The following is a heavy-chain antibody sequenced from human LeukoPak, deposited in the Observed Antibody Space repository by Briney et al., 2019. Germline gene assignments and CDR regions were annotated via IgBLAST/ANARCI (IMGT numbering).Heavy chain of an antibody. Sequence: PGGPLRLSCAASGFTFSSYSMNWVRQAPGKGLEWVSSISSSSSYIYYADSVKGRFTISRDNAKNSLYLQTNSLRAEDTAVYYCARDRGVPNFDYWGQGTLVTVSS. CDR2: ISSSSSYI. CDR1: GFTFSSYS. J-gene: IGHJ4*02. D-gene: IGHD3-10*01. CDR3: ARDRGVPNFDY. V-gene: IGHV3-21*01.